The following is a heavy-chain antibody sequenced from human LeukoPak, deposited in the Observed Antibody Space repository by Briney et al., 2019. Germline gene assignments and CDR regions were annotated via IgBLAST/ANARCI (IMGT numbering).Heavy chain of an antibody. CDR2: ISSSSSTI. J-gene: IGHJ4*02. CDR1: GFTFSSYS. Sequence: GGSLRLSCAASGFTFSSYSMNWVRQAPGKGLEWVSYISSSSSTIYYADSVKGRFTISRDNAKNSLYLQMNSLRAEDTAVYYCAREDSEMATIGWGQGTLVTVSS. V-gene: IGHV3-48*01. D-gene: IGHD5-24*01. CDR3: AREDSEMATIG.